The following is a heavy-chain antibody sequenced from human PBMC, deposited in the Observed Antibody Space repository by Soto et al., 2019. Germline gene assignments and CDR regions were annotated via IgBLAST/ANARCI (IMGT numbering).Heavy chain of an antibody. D-gene: IGHD2-2*01. CDR3: AKEFVPAAMDHYYYMDV. Sequence: PGGSLRLSCAASGFTFSSYGMHWVRQAPGKGLEWVAVISYDGSNKYYADSVKGRFTISRDNSKNTLYLQMNSLRAEDTAVYYCAKEFVPAAMDHYYYMDVWGKGTTVTVSS. V-gene: IGHV3-30*18. CDR2: ISYDGSNK. CDR1: GFTFSSYG. J-gene: IGHJ6*03.